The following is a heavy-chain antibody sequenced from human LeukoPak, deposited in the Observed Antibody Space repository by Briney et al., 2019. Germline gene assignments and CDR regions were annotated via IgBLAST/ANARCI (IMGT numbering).Heavy chain of an antibody. CDR3: ARLRVVPAATGGGFDP. J-gene: IGHJ5*02. V-gene: IGHV5-51*01. CDR1: GYSFTSYW. CDR2: IYPGDSDT. Sequence: GESLKISCKGSGYSFTSYWIGWVRQMPGKGLEWMGIIYPGDSDTRYSPSFQGQVTISADKSISTAYLQWSSLKASDTAMYYCARLRVVPAATGGGFDPWGQGTLVTVSS. D-gene: IGHD2-2*01.